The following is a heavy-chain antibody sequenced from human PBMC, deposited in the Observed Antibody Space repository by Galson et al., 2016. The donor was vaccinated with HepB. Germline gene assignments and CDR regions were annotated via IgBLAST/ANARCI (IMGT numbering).Heavy chain of an antibody. V-gene: IGHV3-53*01. D-gene: IGHD2-15*01. J-gene: IGHJ4*02. Sequence: SLRLSCAASGFIVSSNYMSWVRQTPGKGLEWVSVIRSGGLTYYADSVMGRFTISRDNAKNTVYLQMHSLRAEDTAVYYCVRRSLYCSGGGCSDSFDYWGRGTLVTVSS. CDR3: VRRSLYCSGGGCSDSFDY. CDR2: IRSGGLT. CDR1: GFIVSSNY.